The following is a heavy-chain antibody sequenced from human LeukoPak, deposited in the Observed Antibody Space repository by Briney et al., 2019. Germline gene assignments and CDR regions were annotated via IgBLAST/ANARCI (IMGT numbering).Heavy chain of an antibody. V-gene: IGHV1-69*13. Sequence: SVTVSCKASGGTFSSYAISWVRQAPGQGLEWMGGIIPIIGTGDYAQKFQGRVTITADESTSTAYMELSSLRSEDTAVYYCARVKYYYGSGSYSTFDYWGQGTLVTVSS. CDR3: ARVKYYYGSGSYSTFDY. D-gene: IGHD3-10*01. CDR2: IIPIIGTG. CDR1: GGTFSSYA. J-gene: IGHJ4*02.